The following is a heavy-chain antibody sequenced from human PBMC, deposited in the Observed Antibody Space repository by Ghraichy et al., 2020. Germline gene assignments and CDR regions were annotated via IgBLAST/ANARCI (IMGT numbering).Heavy chain of an antibody. D-gene: IGHD2-15*01. CDR1: GFTFSGSV. CDR3: IRQDYSGGFYQSPDY. V-gene: IGHV3-73*01. CDR2: IRTKAKSYAT. Sequence: GGSLRLSCAASGFTFSGSVIHWVRQASGEGLEWIAHIRTKAKSYATAYAASVKGRFTISRDDSRNTAYLQMNSLKSEDTAVYFCIRQDYSGGFYQSPDYWGQGTLVTVSS. J-gene: IGHJ4*02.